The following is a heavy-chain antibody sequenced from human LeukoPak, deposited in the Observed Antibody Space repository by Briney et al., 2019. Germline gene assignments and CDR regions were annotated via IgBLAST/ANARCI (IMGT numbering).Heavy chain of an antibody. CDR1: GFTFINFA. V-gene: IGHV3-30-3*01. J-gene: IGHJ4*02. CDR3: ARENGGSYSPFDS. CDR2: ISYGGSSK. Sequence: GGSLRLSCAASGFTFINFAIHWVRQAPGKGLEWVAVISYGGSSKYYADSVKGRFSISRDNSKNTVYLQMNSLRAEDTAVYSCARENGGSYSPFDSWGQGTLVTVSS. D-gene: IGHD1-26*01.